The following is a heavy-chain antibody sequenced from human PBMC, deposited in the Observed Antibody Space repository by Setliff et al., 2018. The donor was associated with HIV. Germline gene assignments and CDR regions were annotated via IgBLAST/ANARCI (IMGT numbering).Heavy chain of an antibody. Sequence: SETLSLTCTVSGGSISSSSYYWGWIRQPPGKGLEWIGSIYYSGSTYYNPSLKSRVTISVDTSKNQFSLRLSSVTAADTAVYYCARDLVIMFGGVSGDVFDIWGQGTMVTVSS. CDR1: GGSISSSSYY. CDR3: ARDLVIMFGGVSGDVFDI. J-gene: IGHJ3*02. D-gene: IGHD3-16*01. CDR2: IYYSGST. V-gene: IGHV4-39*07.